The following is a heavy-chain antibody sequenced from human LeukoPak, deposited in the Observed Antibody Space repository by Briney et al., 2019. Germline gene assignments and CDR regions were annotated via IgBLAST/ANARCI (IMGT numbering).Heavy chain of an antibody. J-gene: IGHJ5*02. CDR3: ARVVMVWGARLVQNWFDP. CDR2: IYYSGST. V-gene: IGHV4-39*01. D-gene: IGHD3-10*01. Sequence: SETLSLTCTVSGGSISSSSYYWGWIRQPPGKGLEWIGSIYYSGSTYYNPSLKSRVTISVDTSKNQFSLKLSSVTAADTAVYYCARVVMVWGARLVQNWFDPWGQGTLVTVSS. CDR1: GGSISSSSYY.